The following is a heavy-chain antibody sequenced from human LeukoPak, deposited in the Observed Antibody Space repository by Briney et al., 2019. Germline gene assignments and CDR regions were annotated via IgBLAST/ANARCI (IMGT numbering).Heavy chain of an antibody. Sequence: GGSLRLSCAASGFTFSSYWMSWVRQAPGKGLEWVANIKQDGSEKYYVDSVKGRFTISRDNAKNSLYLQMNSLRAEDTAVYYCARDESSQTYLYYFDYWGQGTLVTVSS. J-gene: IGHJ4*02. D-gene: IGHD2/OR15-2a*01. CDR2: IKQDGSEK. CDR3: ARDESSQTYLYYFDY. CDR1: GFTFSSYW. V-gene: IGHV3-7*01.